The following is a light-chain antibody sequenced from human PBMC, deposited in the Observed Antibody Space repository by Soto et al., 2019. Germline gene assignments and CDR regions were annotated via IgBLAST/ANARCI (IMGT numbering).Light chain of an antibody. CDR2: TAS. V-gene: IGKV1-9*01. CDR1: QGISSY. J-gene: IGKJ5*01. CDR3: QQRNSYPIA. Sequence: DSQAAQSPAFLSASVGDRVTMTCRASQGISSYLAWYQQKPGKAPNLLIHTASTLQSGVPSRFSGSGSGTEFTLTISSLQPEDFATYYCQQRNSYPIAFGQGTRLEIK.